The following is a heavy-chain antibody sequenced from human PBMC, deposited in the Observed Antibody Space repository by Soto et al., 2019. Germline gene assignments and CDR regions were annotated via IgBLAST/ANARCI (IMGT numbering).Heavy chain of an antibody. CDR3: ARDSGYCSGGSCYSRRDAFDI. V-gene: IGHV1-69*13. CDR2: IIPIFGTA. J-gene: IGHJ3*02. CDR1: GGTFSSYA. Sequence: SVKVSCKASGGTFSSYAISWVRQAPGQGLEWMGGIIPIFGTANYAQKFQGRVTITADESTSTAYMELSSLRSEDTAVYYCARDSGYCSGGSCYSRRDAFDIWGQGTMVTVSS. D-gene: IGHD2-15*01.